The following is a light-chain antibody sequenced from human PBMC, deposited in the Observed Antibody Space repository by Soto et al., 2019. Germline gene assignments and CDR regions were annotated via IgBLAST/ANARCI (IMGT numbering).Light chain of an antibody. CDR3: MHGTHWPRY. Sequence: DVVMTQSPLSLPVTLGQPASISCRSSQSLVYSDVNTYLNWFQQRPGHSPRRLIYKVSNRDSGVPDRFSGSRPCSDFTLKISRAEAEDVWVSYCMHGTHWPRYFGRGTKVES. CDR2: KVS. CDR1: QSLVYSDVNTY. V-gene: IGKV2-30*01. J-gene: IGKJ1*01.